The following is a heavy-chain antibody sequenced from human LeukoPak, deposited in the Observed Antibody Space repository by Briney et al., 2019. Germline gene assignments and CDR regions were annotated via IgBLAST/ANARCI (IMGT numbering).Heavy chain of an antibody. CDR1: GYTFTGYY. J-gene: IGHJ3*02. V-gene: IGHV1-2*06. D-gene: IGHD7-27*01. CDR2: INPDTGGT. Sequence: GASVKVSCKASGYTFTGYYMHWVRQAPGQGLEWMGRINPDTGGTKSAEKFQGRVTMTRDTSITTAYMDMIRVKSDDTAVYYCARSTSLWGGFDIWGQGTVVTVSS. CDR3: ARSTSLWGGFDI.